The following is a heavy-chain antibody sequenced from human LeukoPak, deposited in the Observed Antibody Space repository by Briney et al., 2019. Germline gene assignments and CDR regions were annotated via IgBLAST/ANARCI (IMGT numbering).Heavy chain of an antibody. CDR3: ARVSGWYWFDN. Sequence: QAGGSLRLSCAASGFSFGTYAMHWVRQAPGKGLEYVSAISSNGRITYYADSVKGRFTISRDNSKNILYLQMGSLRAEDTAVYYCARVSGWYWFDNWGQGTLVTVSS. V-gene: IGHV3-64*02. CDR1: GFSFGTYA. CDR2: ISSNGRIT. J-gene: IGHJ4*02. D-gene: IGHD6-19*01.